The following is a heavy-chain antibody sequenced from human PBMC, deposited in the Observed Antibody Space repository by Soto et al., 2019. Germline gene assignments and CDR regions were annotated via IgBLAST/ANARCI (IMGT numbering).Heavy chain of an antibody. Sequence: QVQLVESGGGVVQPGRSLRLSCAESGFTFSSYGMHWVRQAPGKGLEWVAVIWYDGSNKYYADSVKGRFTISRDNSKNTLYLQMNSLRAEDTAVYYCARGFGQKACDYWGQGTLVTVSS. V-gene: IGHV3-33*01. D-gene: IGHD3-16*01. CDR2: IWYDGSNK. J-gene: IGHJ4*02. CDR1: GFTFSSYG. CDR3: ARGFGQKACDY.